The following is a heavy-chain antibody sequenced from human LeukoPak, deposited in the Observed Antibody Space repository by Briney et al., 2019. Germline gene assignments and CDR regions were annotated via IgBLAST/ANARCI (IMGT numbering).Heavy chain of an antibody. CDR3: ARTGGSGSKSDY. D-gene: IGHD3-10*01. CDR1: GGSFSGYY. CDR2: INHSGST. Sequence: SETLSLTCAVYGGSFSGYYWSWIRQPPGKGLEWIGEINHSGSTNYNPSLKSRVTISVDTSKNQFSLKLSSVTAADTAVYYCARTGGSGSKSDYWGQGTLVTVSS. V-gene: IGHV4-34*01. J-gene: IGHJ4*02.